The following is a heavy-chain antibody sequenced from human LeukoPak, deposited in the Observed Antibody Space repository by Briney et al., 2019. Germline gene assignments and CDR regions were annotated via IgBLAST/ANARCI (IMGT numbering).Heavy chain of an antibody. Sequence: SETLSLTCTVSGGSISSYYWSWIRQPAGKGLEWIGRIYTSGSTNYNPSLKSRVTMSVDTSKNQLSLKLSSVTAAVTAVYYCARDRYPHYGGNQGWFDPWGQGTLVTVSS. V-gene: IGHV4-4*07. D-gene: IGHD4-17*01. CDR2: IYTSGST. J-gene: IGHJ5*02. CDR1: GGSISSYY. CDR3: ARDRYPHYGGNQGWFDP.